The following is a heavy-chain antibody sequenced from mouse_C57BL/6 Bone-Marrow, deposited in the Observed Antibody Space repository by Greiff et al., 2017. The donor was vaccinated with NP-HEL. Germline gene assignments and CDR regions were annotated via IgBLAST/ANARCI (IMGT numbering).Heavy chain of an antibody. Sequence: EVMLLESGGGLVKPGGSLKLSCAASGFTFSNYAMSWVRQTPEKRLEWVATISDGGGYTYYPDNVKGRFTISRDNAKNNLYLQMSHLKSEDTAMYYCARDGTWFAYWGQGTLVTVSA. CDR1: GFTFSNYA. J-gene: IGHJ3*01. CDR3: ARDGTWFAY. D-gene: IGHD4-1*01. V-gene: IGHV5-4*01. CDR2: ISDGGGYT.